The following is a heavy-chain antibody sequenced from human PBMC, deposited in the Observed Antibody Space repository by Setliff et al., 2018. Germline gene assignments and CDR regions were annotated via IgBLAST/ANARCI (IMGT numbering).Heavy chain of an antibody. CDR2: VYYSGTA. Sequence: PSETLSLTCNVSGDSISGTYYWSWIRQPPGKGLEFIGYVYYSGTANYDPSLKSRVTMSVDTSKNQFSLQLTSVTSADTAVYFCARGGVLGTGDFDYWGQGTLVTVSS. CDR3: ARGGVLGTGDFDY. D-gene: IGHD2-8*01. J-gene: IGHJ4*02. V-gene: IGHV4-59*01. CDR1: GDSISGTYY.